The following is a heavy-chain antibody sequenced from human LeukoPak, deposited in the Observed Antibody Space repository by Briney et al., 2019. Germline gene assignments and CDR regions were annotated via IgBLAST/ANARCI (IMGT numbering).Heavy chain of an antibody. J-gene: IGHJ4*02. V-gene: IGHV3-11*01. CDR3: ARATAADTAMIYFDY. CDR2: ISSSGNII. Sequence: GGSLRLSCAASGCTFSDYYMSWIRQAPGKGLEWVSYISSSGNIIYSADSVKGRFTISRDNAKNSLYLQINSLRAEDTAVYYCARATAADTAMIYFDYWGQGTLVTVSS. CDR1: GCTFSDYY. D-gene: IGHD5-18*01.